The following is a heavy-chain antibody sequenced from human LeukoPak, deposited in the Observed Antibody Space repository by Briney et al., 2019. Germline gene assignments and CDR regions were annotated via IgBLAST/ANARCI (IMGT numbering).Heavy chain of an antibody. Sequence: ASVKASCKASGYTFSTYGITWVRQAPGQGLEWMGWFSAYNGNTNYAQKLQGRLTVTTDTSTSTAYMELRSLRSDDTAVYYCASNTGSDSSGYAYWGQGTRVTVSS. CDR2: FSAYNGNT. J-gene: IGHJ4*02. CDR3: ASNTGSDSSGYAY. D-gene: IGHD3-22*01. CDR1: GYTFSTYG. V-gene: IGHV1-18*01.